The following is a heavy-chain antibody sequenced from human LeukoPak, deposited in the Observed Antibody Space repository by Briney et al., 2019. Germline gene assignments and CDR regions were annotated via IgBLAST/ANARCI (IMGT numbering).Heavy chain of an antibody. V-gene: IGHV3-15*01. D-gene: IGHD3-22*01. J-gene: IGHJ4*02. Sequence: GGSLRLSCAGSGFTFSNAWMTWVRQAPGKGLEWVGRLKGKADDGATDYAAPVKGRFTISRDDSKSTLYLLMNSLKTEDTAVYYCTTGNRYYDSSGYYPYYFDYWGQGTLVTVSS. CDR1: GFTFSNAW. CDR3: TTGNRYYDSSGYYPYYFDY. CDR2: LKGKADDGAT.